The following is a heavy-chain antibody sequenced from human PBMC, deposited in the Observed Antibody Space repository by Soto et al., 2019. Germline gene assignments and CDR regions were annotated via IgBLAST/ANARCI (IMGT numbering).Heavy chain of an antibody. Sequence: SETLSLTCTVSGGSISSGGYYWSWIRQHPGKSMEWIGYIYYSGSTYYNPSLKSRVTISVDTSKNQFSLKLSSVTAAVPAVYSRARHSNPVGWFDPGGQGTLVTVSS. J-gene: IGHJ5*02. D-gene: IGHD3-22*01. V-gene: IGHV4-31*03. CDR1: GGSISSGGYY. CDR3: ARHSNPVGWFDP. CDR2: IYYSGST.